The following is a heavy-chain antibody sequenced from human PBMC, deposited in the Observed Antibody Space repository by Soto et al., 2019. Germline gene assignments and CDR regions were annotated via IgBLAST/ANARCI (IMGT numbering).Heavy chain of an antibody. V-gene: IGHV4-59*01. CDR1: GGSICSYY. J-gene: IGHJ6*02. CDR2: IYYSGST. D-gene: IGHD6-6*01. Sequence: SETLSLTCTVSGGSICSYYWSWIRQPPGKGLEWIGYIYYSGSTNYNPSLKSRVTISVDTSKNQFSLKLSSVTAADTAVYYCARVIVPHPYSSSYYYYGMDVWGQGTTVTVS. CDR3: ARVIVPHPYSSSYYYYGMDV.